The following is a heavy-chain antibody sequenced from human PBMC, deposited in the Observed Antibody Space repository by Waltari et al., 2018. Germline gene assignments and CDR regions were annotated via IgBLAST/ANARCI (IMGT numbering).Heavy chain of an antibody. V-gene: IGHV3-53*01. Sequence: EVQLVDSGGGLIHPGGSLRLSCAASGFRVSYNYTSWVRQAPGRGLEWVSVSFAGGTTYYSDAVKGRFTMSRDDSRNTLYLQMNSLAADDTAVYYCARAGLGSPLEWQRLFDSWGQGTLVTVSS. J-gene: IGHJ4*02. CDR2: SFAGGTT. D-gene: IGHD3-3*01. CDR1: GFRVSYNY. CDR3: ARAGLGSPLEWQRLFDS.